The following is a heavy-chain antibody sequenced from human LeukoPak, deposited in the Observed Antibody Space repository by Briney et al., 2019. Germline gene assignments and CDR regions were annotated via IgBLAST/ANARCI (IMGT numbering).Heavy chain of an antibody. J-gene: IGHJ4*02. Sequence: PSETLSLTCTVSGGSVSSGSYYWSWIRQPPGKGLEWIGYIYYSGSTNYNPSLKSRVTISVDTSKNQFSLKLSSVTAADTAVYYCARGAGDIVVVVAATPYYFDYWAREPWSPSPQ. CDR3: ARGAGDIVVVVAATPYYFDY. CDR1: GGSVSSGSYY. CDR2: IYYSGST. D-gene: IGHD2-15*01. V-gene: IGHV4-61*01.